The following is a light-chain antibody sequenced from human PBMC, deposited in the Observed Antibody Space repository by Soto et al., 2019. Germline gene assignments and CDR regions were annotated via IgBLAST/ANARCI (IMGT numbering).Light chain of an antibody. J-gene: IGKJ1*01. Sequence: DIQMTQSPSTLTASVGDRVTITCRASQTINSWLAWYQQKPGKAPKLLIYKASSLESGVPSRVSGRGSGTEFTLTISSLQPDDFATYFCQQYNTYPWTFGQGTKVDI. CDR2: KAS. CDR3: QQYNTYPWT. V-gene: IGKV1-5*03. CDR1: QTINSW.